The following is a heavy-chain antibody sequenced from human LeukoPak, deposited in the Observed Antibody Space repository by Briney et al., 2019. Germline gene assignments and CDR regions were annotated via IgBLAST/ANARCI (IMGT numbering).Heavy chain of an antibody. CDR1: GDSISSHY. CDR2: IYFSANT. V-gene: IGHV4-59*11. CDR3: ARPTFYNGPFDY. J-gene: IGHJ4*02. Sequence: KASETLCLSCTVSGDSISSHYWSWIRQPPGTGLEWIGYIYFSANTNYNPSLRSRVTISVDTSKNQFSLKLSSVTAADTAVYYCARPTFYNGPFDYWGQGTPVIVSS. D-gene: IGHD2/OR15-2a*01.